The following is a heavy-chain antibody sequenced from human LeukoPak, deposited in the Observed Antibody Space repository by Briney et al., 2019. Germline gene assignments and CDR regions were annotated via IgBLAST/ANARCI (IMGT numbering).Heavy chain of an antibody. V-gene: IGHV1-2*02. D-gene: IGHD5-18*01. CDR2: INPNSGGT. CDR3: ASTIQPSTPYDY. J-gene: IGHJ4*02. Sequence: ASVKVSCKASGYTFTSYYMHWVRQAPGQGLEWMGWINPNSGGTNYAQKFQGRVTMTRDTSISTAYMELSRLRSDDTAVYYCASTIQPSTPYDYWGQGTLVTVSS. CDR1: GYTFTSYY.